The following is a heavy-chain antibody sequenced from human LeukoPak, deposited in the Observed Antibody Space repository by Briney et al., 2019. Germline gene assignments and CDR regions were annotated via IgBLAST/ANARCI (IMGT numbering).Heavy chain of an antibody. V-gene: IGHV4-59*01. CDR2: IYYRGST. CDR3: ARANYDSSGYYDWFDP. J-gene: IGHJ5*02. CDR1: GGSIRSYY. Sequence: SETLSLTCTVSGGSIRSYYWSWIRQPPGKGLEWIGYIYYRGSTKYNPSLKSRVTMSVDTSKNQFSLKLSSVTAADTVVYYCARANYDSSGYYDWFDPWGQGALVTVSS. D-gene: IGHD3-22*01.